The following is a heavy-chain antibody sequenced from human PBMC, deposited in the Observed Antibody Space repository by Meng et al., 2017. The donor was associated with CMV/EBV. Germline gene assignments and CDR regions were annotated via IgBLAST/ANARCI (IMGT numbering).Heavy chain of an antibody. J-gene: IGHJ6*02. CDR1: RFTFSDYY. Sequence: GESLKISCAASRFTFSDYYMSWIRQAPGKGLEWVSYISSSGSTIYYADSVKGRFTISRDNAKNSLYLQMNSLRAEDTAVYYCARDLDIVVVPAAYAEGDYGMDVWGQGTTVTVSS. V-gene: IGHV3-11*01. CDR2: ISSSGSTI. D-gene: IGHD2-2*03. CDR3: ARDLDIVVVPAAYAEGDYGMDV.